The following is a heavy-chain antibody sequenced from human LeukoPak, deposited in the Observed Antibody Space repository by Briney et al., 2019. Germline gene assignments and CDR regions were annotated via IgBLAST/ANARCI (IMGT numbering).Heavy chain of an antibody. J-gene: IGHJ4*02. CDR3: ARRGHYGDYYFDY. V-gene: IGHV4-39*01. CDR2: IYYSGST. CDR1: GDSISSRSYY. D-gene: IGHD4-17*01. Sequence: SETLSLTCTVSGDSISSRSYYRGWIRQAPGKGLAWIGSIYYSGSTYYNPSLKSRVTISVDTSKNQFSLKLSSVTAADTAVYYCARRGHYGDYYFDYWGQGTLVTVSS.